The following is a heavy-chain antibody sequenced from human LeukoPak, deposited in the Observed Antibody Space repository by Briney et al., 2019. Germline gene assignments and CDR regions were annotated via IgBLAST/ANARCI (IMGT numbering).Heavy chain of an antibody. CDR2: INPSGGST. V-gene: IGHV1-46*01. J-gene: IGHJ5*02. CDR1: GYTFTSYY. D-gene: IGHD3-10*01. Sequence: GASVKVSCKASGYTFTSYYMHWVRQAPGRGLEWMGIINPSGGSTSYAQKFQGRVTMTRDMSTSTVYMELSSLRSEDTAVYYCARDLFPYYYGSGSYYKAQSWFDPWGQGTLVTVSS. CDR3: ARDLFPYYYGSGSYYKAQSWFDP.